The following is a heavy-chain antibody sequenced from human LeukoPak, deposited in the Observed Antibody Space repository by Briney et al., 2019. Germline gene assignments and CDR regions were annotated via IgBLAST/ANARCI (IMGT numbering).Heavy chain of an antibody. Sequence: SETLSLTCTVSGGSISSYYWSWIRQPAGKGLEWIGRIYTSGGTNYNPSLKSRVTMSVDTSKNQFSLKLSSVTAADTAVYYCARGGAVAGYYYFDYWGQGTLVTVSS. CDR1: GGSISSYY. CDR2: IYTSGGT. J-gene: IGHJ4*02. D-gene: IGHD6-19*01. CDR3: ARGGAVAGYYYFDY. V-gene: IGHV4-4*07.